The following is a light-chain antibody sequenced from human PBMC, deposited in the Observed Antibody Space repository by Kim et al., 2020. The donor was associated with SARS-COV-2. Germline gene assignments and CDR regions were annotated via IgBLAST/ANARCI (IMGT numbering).Light chain of an antibody. Sequence: VAPGQTASITCSGDKLGDKYACWYQQKPGQSPVLVIYQDNKRPSGIPERFSGSNSGNTATLTISGTQAMDEADYYCQAWDSSTAVFGTGTKVTVL. CDR1: KLGDKY. CDR3: QAWDSSTAV. V-gene: IGLV3-1*01. J-gene: IGLJ1*01. CDR2: QDN.